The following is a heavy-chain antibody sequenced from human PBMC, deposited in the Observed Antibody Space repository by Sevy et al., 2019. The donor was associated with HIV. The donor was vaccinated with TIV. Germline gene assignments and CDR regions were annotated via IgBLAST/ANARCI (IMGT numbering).Heavy chain of an antibody. J-gene: IGHJ4*02. CDR2: ISSISSYI. Sequence: GGSLRLSCAASGFTFSSYSMNWVRQAPGKGLEWVSSISSISSYIYYADSVKGRFTISRDNAKNSLYLQMNSLRAEDTDVSYCARDLSSGWPYFDYWGQGTLVTVSS. V-gene: IGHV3-21*01. D-gene: IGHD6-19*01. CDR1: GFTFSSYS. CDR3: ARDLSSGWPYFDY.